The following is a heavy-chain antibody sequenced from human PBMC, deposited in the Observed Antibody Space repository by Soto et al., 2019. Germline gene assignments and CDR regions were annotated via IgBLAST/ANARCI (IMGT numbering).Heavy chain of an antibody. CDR1: GFTFSSYS. V-gene: IGHV3-48*01. Sequence: PGGSLRLSCAASGFTFSSYSMNWVRQAPGKGLEWVSYISSSSSTIHYSDSVKGRFTISRDNAKNSLYLQMNSLRAEDTAVYYCARDSPRYSGSYPPDPWGQGTLVTVSS. CDR3: ARDSPRYSGSYPPDP. D-gene: IGHD1-26*01. CDR2: ISSSSSTI. J-gene: IGHJ5*02.